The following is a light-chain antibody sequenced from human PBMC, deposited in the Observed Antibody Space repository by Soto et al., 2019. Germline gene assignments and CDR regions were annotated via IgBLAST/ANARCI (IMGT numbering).Light chain of an antibody. CDR3: QQRNNWPDT. CDR2: GSY. CDR1: QSIGSS. J-gene: IGKJ5*01. Sequence: EIVLTQSPDTLSLSPGERATLSCRASQSIGSSLAWYQQKPGQAPRLLMYGSYHRATGIPARFSGSGSGTDFTLTISSLEPEDFAVYYCQQRNNWPDTFGQGTRLEIK. V-gene: IGKV3-11*01.